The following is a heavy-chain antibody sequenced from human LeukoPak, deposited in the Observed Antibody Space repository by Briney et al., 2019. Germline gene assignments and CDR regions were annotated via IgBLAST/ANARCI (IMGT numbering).Heavy chain of an antibody. D-gene: IGHD3-16*02. Sequence: AGGSLRLSCAASGFTFSNHGMNWVRQAPGKGLEWVSAISVSGGSTYYADSVKGRFTISRDNSKNTLYLQMNSLRAEDTAVYYCAKDVRSPLPPGIDYWGQGTLVTVSS. CDR1: GFTFSNHG. CDR3: AKDVRSPLPPGIDY. J-gene: IGHJ4*02. V-gene: IGHV3-23*01. CDR2: ISVSGGST.